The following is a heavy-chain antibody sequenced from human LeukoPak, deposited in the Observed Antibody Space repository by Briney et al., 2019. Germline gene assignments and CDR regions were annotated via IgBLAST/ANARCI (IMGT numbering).Heavy chain of an antibody. Sequence: GGSLRLSCAASGFTFSNYEMHWVRLVLGKGLEWVSAIGIAGNTFYAGSVKGRFTISRENAKNPFHLQMNSLGAGDTAVYYCAREGSLSSSDAFDILGQGTMVTVSS. J-gene: IGHJ3*02. CDR1: GFTFSNYE. CDR3: AREGSLSSSDAFDI. D-gene: IGHD6-6*01. V-gene: IGHV3-13*01. CDR2: IGIAGNT.